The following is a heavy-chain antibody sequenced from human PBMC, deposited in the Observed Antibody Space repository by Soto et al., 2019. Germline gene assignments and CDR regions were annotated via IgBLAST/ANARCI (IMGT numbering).Heavy chain of an antibody. V-gene: IGHV3-30-3*01. CDR1: GFPFSSYA. CDR2: LSYDRNNK. CDR3: ARPAPSSLDH. J-gene: IGHJ5*02. Sequence: QAHLVESGGGVVQSGRSLRLSCAASGFPFSSYAMHWVRQTPGKGLEWVAVLSYDRNNKYYADSVKGRFTISRDNSKNTLYLHINSLRAEDTAVYYCARPAPSSLDHWGQGTLVTVSS. D-gene: IGHD2-2*01.